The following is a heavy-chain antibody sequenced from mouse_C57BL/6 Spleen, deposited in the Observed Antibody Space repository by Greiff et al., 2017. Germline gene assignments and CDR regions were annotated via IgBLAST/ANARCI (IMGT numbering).Heavy chain of an antibody. CDR3: ARWLLDY. J-gene: IGHJ2*01. V-gene: IGHV5-12*01. Sequence: EVKLMESGGGLVQPGGSLKLSCAASGFTFSDYYMYWVRQTPEKRLEWVAYISNGGGSTYYPDTVKGRFTISRDNAKNTLYLQMSRRKSEDTAMYYCARWLLDYWGQGTTLTVSS. D-gene: IGHD2-2*01. CDR2: ISNGGGST. CDR1: GFTFSDYY.